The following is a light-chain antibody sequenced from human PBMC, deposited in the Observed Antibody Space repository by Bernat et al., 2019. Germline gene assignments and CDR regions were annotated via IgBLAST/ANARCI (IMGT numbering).Light chain of an antibody. CDR1: SSDVGGYNY. J-gene: IGLJ3*02. V-gene: IGLV2-11*01. CDR2: DVN. CDR3: CSYAGNSAWV. Sequence: QSALTQPASVSGSPGQSITISCTGTSSDVGGYNYVSWYQQHPGKAPKLMIYDVNKRPSGVPDRFSGSKSGNTASLTISGLQAEDEGDYYCCSYAGNSAWVFGGGTKVTVL.